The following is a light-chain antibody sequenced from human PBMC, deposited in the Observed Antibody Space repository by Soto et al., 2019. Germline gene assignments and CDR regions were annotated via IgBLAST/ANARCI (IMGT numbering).Light chain of an antibody. CDR2: AAS. J-gene: IGKJ5*01. CDR1: QSISSY. Sequence: DIQMTQSPSSLSASVGDRVTITCRASQSISSYLNWYQQKPGKAPKLLIYAASSLQSGVPSRFSGSGSGTDFTLTISSLQPEDFATYYCQQSDSIPITFGQGIRLEIK. CDR3: QQSDSIPIT. V-gene: IGKV1-39*01.